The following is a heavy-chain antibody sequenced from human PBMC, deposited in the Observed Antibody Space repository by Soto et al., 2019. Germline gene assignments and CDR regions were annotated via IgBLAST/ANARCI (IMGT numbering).Heavy chain of an antibody. CDR3: ARDGYCSGGRCYRRNDY. J-gene: IGHJ4*02. CDR2: TKDDGSEK. V-gene: IGHV3-7*01. D-gene: IGHD2-15*01. CDR1: GFTFSGYW. Sequence: EVQLVESGGGLVQPGGSLRLSCAASGFTFSGYWMTWARQAPGKGLEWVAQTKDDGSEKFYVDSVKGRFTISRDNADNLLYLQMNSLRAEDTAVYFCARDGYCSGGRCYRRNDYWGQGTLVIVSS.